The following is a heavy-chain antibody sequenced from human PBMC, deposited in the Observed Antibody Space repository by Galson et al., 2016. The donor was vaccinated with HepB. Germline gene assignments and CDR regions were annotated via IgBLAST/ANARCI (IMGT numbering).Heavy chain of an antibody. V-gene: IGHV3-30*18. CDR2: ISYDASNK. D-gene: IGHD4-17*01. Sequence: SLRLSCAASGLTLSSYGMHWVRRTPGKGLEWVALISYDASNKYYADSVKGRFTISRDNSKSTLYLHMNSLTPEDTAMYYWAKGKGADYRDQYFYYHGMDVWGHGTTVTVAS. J-gene: IGHJ6*02. CDR3: AKGKGADYRDQYFYYHGMDV. CDR1: GLTLSSYG.